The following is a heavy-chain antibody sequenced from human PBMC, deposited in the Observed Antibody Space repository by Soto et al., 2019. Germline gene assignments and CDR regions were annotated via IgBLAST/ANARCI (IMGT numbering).Heavy chain of an antibody. Sequence: QVQLVESGGGVVQPGRSLRLSCAASGFTFSSYGMHWVRQAPGKGLEWVAVISYDGSNKYYADSVKGRFTISRDNSKNTLYLHMNSLRAEDTAVYYCAKSQRAVAALDYWGQGTLVTVSS. D-gene: IGHD6-19*01. CDR1: GFTFSSYG. CDR3: AKSQRAVAALDY. J-gene: IGHJ4*02. CDR2: ISYDGSNK. V-gene: IGHV3-30*18.